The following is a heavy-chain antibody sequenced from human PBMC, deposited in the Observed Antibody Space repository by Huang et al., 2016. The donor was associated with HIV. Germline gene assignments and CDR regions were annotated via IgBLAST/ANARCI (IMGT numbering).Heavy chain of an antibody. CDR1: TFRFGAYW. V-gene: IGHV3-7*03. CDR3: ATKTGAMDI. CDR2: IRKDASEK. Sequence: VESGGRLVQPGGSIRLSCVGSTFRFGAYWMSWVRQPPGKGLEWVANIRKDASEKYYMEAVKGRFNVSRDNAKKVLFLEMNNVTVEDTATYYCATKTGAMDIWGQGTTVTVS. J-gene: IGHJ6*02.